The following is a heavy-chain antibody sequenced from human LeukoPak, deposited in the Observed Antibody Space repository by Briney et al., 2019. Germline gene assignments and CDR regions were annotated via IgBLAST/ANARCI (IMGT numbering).Heavy chain of an antibody. CDR3: ARAVGYCSSSSCYSHFDY. D-gene: IGHD2-2*01. CDR2: IYYNGNT. J-gene: IGHJ4*02. V-gene: IGHV4-59*12. CDR1: GGSISSYY. Sequence: SETLSLTCTVSGGSISSYYWGWIRQPPGKGLEWIGNIYYNGNTYYNPSLKSRVTISIDTSKNQFSLRLSSVTAADTAVYYCARAVGYCSSSSCYSHFDYWGQGTLVTVSS.